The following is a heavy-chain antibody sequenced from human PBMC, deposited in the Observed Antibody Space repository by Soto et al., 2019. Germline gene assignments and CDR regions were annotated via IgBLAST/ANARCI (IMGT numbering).Heavy chain of an antibody. CDR1: GGSINSSSYF. D-gene: IGHD6-19*01. J-gene: IGHJ5*02. V-gene: IGHV4-39*01. CDR3: ARHYSSGSRDWFDP. CDR2: IYYSGST. Sequence: PSETLSLTCSVSGGSINSSSYFWGWVRQPPGKGLEWIGSIYYSGSTYYNPSLRSRVTISVDTSKNQFSLKLSSVTAADTAVFYCARHYSSGSRDWFDPWGQGTLVTVSS.